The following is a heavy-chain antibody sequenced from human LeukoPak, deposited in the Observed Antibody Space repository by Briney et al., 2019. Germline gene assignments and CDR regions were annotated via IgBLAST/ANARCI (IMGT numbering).Heavy chain of an antibody. J-gene: IGHJ4*02. V-gene: IGHV3-23*01. CDR3: AKVYYYGSGEDYFDY. D-gene: IGHD3-10*01. Sequence: GGSLRLSCAAPGFTFSSYAMSWVRQAPGKGLEWVSAISGSGGSTYYADSVKGRFTISRDNSKNTLYLQMNSLRAEDTAVYYCAKVYYYGSGEDYFDYWGQGTLVTVSS. CDR2: ISGSGGST. CDR1: GFTFSSYA.